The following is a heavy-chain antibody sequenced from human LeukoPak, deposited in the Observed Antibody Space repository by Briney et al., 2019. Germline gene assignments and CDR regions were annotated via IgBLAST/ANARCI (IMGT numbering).Heavy chain of an antibody. V-gene: IGHV3-53*01. Sequence: GGSLRLSCAASGFTVSDNYMSWVRQPPGKGLEWVSFIYTGTNTYYADSVKGRFTISRDNSKNTVVLQMDSLRVEDTAVYYCARDHYGSGSFSYYWGQGTLVTVSS. CDR1: GFTVSDNY. CDR2: IYTGTNT. D-gene: IGHD3-10*01. J-gene: IGHJ4*02. CDR3: ARDHYGSGSFSYY.